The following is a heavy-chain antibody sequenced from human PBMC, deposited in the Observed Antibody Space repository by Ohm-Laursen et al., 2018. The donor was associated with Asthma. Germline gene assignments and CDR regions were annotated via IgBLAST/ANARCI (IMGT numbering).Heavy chain of an antibody. V-gene: IGHV3-23*01. J-gene: IGHJ6*02. Sequence: SLRLSCTASGFTFSNSAMNWARQPTGKGLEWVSEISSTGGSTDYADSVKGRFTTSRDSSKSTMYLQMNSLRAEDTAVYYCAKVGLTYYNAMDVWGQGTTVTVSS. CDR2: ISSTGGST. CDR1: GFTFSNSA. CDR3: AKVGLTYYNAMDV. D-gene: IGHD4/OR15-4a*01.